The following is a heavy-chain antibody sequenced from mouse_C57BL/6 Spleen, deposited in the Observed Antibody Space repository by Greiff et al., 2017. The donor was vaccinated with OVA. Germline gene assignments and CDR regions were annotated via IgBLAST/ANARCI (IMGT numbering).Heavy chain of an antibody. CDR2: IDPEDGDT. Sequence: EVQLQQSGAELVRPGASVKLSCTASGFNIKDYYMHWVKQRPEQGLEWIGRIDPEDGDTEYAPKFQGKATMTADTSSNTAYLQLSSLTSEDTAVYYCTTGTAQALFAYWGQGTLVTVSA. D-gene: IGHD3-2*02. CDR1: GFNIKDYY. J-gene: IGHJ3*01. V-gene: IGHV14-1*01. CDR3: TTGTAQALFAY.